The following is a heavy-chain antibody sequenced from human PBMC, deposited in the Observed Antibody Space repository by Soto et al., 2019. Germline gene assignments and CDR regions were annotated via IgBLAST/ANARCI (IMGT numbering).Heavy chain of an antibody. Sequence: GGSLRLSCSASGFAFSSYAMHWVRQAPGKGLEYVSAISSNGGSTYYAVSVKGRFTISRDNSKNTLYLQMSSLRAKDTAVYYCMKNPTHLTYGDYEVNWFDPCVQGTLVTV. V-gene: IGHV3-64D*06. CDR3: MKNPTHLTYGDYEVNWFDP. CDR1: GFAFSSYA. D-gene: IGHD4-17*01. CDR2: ISSNGGST. J-gene: IGHJ5*02.